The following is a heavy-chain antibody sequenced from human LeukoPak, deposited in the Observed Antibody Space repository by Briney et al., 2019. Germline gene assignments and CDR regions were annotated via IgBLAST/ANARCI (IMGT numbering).Heavy chain of an antibody. D-gene: IGHD2-2*01. Sequence: ASVKVSCKASGYTFTGYYMHWVRQAPGQGLEWMGWINPSSGGTNYAQKFQGRVTMTRDTSISTAYMELSRLRSDDTAVYYCARVPAAIGVRWFDPWGQGTLVTVSS. CDR1: GYTFTGYY. CDR3: ARVPAAIGVRWFDP. V-gene: IGHV1-2*02. CDR2: INPSSGGT. J-gene: IGHJ5*02.